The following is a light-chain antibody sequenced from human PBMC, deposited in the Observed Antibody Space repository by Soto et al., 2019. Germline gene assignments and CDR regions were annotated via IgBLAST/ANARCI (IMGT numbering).Light chain of an antibody. V-gene: IGLV1-51*01. CDR1: SSNIGGNS. CDR3: GSWDSSMSADV. Sequence: QSVLTQPPSVSAATGQRVTISCSGSSSNIGGNSVSWYQQLPGTAPKLLIYDDDKRPSGITDRFSGSKSGTSATLGITGFQTGDEADHYCGSWDSSMSADVFGNGTKGTVL. CDR2: DDD. J-gene: IGLJ1*01.